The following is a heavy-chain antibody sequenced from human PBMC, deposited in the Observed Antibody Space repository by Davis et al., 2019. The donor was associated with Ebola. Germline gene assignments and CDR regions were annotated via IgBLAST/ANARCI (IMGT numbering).Heavy chain of an antibody. CDR2: ISSSSSYI. CDR3: ASDRGGNWFDP. V-gene: IGHV3-21*01. Sequence: PGGSLRLSCASSGFTFSTYSMNWVRQAPGKWLEWVSSISSSSSYIYYADSVKGRFTISRDNAKNSLYLQMNSLRAEDTAVYYCASDRGGNWFDPWGQGTLVTVSS. D-gene: IGHD3-10*01. J-gene: IGHJ5*02. CDR1: GFTFSTYS.